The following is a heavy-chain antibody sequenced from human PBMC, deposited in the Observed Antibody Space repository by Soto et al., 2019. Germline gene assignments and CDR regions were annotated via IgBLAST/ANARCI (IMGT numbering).Heavy chain of an antibody. CDR2: ISSSSSYI. Sequence: VGSLRLSCAASVFTFSSYSMNCVRHSPGKWLEWVSSISSSSSYIYYADSVKGRFTISRDNAKNSLYLQMNSLRAEDTAVYYCARDWSQWLVNEVAYGMELWGQGTTVTVSS. J-gene: IGHJ6*01. CDR1: VFTFSSYS. CDR3: ARDWSQWLVNEVAYGMEL. D-gene: IGHD6-19*01. V-gene: IGHV3-21*01.